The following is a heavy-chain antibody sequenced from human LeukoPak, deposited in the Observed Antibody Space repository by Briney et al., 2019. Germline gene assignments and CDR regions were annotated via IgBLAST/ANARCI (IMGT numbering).Heavy chain of an antibody. CDR2: VNGRGATT. CDR1: GFTLSDYA. CDR3: AKAPATGEGYYFNYMDV. V-gene: IGHV3-23*01. J-gene: IGHJ6*03. Sequence: GGSLRLSCAASGFASGFTLSDYAVSWVRQAPGKGPEWVASVNGRGATTYYADSVRGRFTISRDNSKNTLYLQMISLGADDTAVYFCAKAPATGEGYYFNYMDVWGKGTTVTVSS. D-gene: IGHD7-27*01.